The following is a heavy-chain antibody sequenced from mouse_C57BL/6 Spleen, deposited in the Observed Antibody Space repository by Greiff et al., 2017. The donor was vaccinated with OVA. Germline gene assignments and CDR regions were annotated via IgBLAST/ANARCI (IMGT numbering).Heavy chain of an antibody. V-gene: IGHV1-52*01. Sequence: QVQLQQPGAELVRPGSSVKLSCKASGYTFTSYWMHWVKQRPIQGLEWIGNIDPSDSETHYNQKFKDKATLTVDKSSSTAYMQLSSLTSEDSAVYYCARGDYYGSSLSYWGQGTLVTVSA. CDR3: ARGDYYGSSLSY. CDR2: IDPSDSET. CDR1: GYTFTSYW. D-gene: IGHD1-1*01. J-gene: IGHJ3*01.